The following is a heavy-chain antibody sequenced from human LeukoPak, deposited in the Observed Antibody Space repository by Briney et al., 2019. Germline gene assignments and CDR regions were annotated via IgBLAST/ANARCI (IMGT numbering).Heavy chain of an antibody. D-gene: IGHD2/OR15-2a*01. CDR3: ARDNMGFDY. J-gene: IGHJ4*02. CDR1: GFTFSSYG. Sequence: GGTLRLSCAASGFTFSSYGMSWVRQAPGKGLEWVSYITSSSSSIYYADSVKGRFTISRDNAKNSLYLQMNSLRAEDTAVYYCARDNMGFDYWGQGTLVTVSS. V-gene: IGHV3-48*01. CDR2: ITSSSSSI.